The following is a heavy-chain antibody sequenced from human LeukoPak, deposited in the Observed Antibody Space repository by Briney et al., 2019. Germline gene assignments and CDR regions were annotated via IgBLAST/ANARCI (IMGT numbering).Heavy chain of an antibody. V-gene: IGHV3-21*01. CDR2: ISSSSSSI. D-gene: IGHD3-10*01. CDR1: GFTFSTYS. CDR3: ARDAGGAVPTALDY. Sequence: GGSLRLSCAASGFTFSTYSMNWVRQAPGKGLEWVSSISSSSSSIYYADSVKGRFTISRDNAKNSLYLQMNSLRGEDTALYYCARDAGGAVPTALDYWGQGTLVTVSS. J-gene: IGHJ4*02.